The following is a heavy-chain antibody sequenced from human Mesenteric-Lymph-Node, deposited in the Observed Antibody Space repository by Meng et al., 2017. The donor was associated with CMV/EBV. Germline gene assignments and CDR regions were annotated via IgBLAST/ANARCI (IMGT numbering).Heavy chain of an antibody. CDR2: IKQDGSEK. CDR3: ARTVEYYDFWSGYSVVDY. D-gene: IGHD3-3*01. Sequence: GESLKISCAASGFTFSSYWMSWVRQAPGKGLEWVANIKQDGSEKYYVDSVKGRFTISRDNAKNSLYLQMNSLRAEDTAVYYCARTVEYYDFWSGYSVVDYWGQGTLVTSPQ. V-gene: IGHV3-7*01. CDR1: GFTFSSYW. J-gene: IGHJ4*02.